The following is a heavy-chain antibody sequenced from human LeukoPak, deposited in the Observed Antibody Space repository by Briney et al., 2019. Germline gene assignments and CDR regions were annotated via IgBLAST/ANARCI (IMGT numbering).Heavy chain of an antibody. J-gene: IGHJ6*03. Sequence: SETLSLTCTVSGGSISDYYWSWIRQPPGKGLEWIGYIYYSGSTTYNPSLKSRVTMSVDTAKNQFSLKLRSVTASDTAIYYCARGYFCSSSSCYLRPMDVWGKGTTVTVSS. D-gene: IGHD2-2*01. V-gene: IGHV4-59*01. CDR3: ARGYFCSSSSCYLRPMDV. CDR2: IYYSGST. CDR1: GGSISDYY.